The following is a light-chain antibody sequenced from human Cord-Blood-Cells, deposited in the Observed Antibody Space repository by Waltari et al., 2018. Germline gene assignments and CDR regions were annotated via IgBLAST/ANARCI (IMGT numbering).Light chain of an antibody. CDR3: QQSYSTPPYT. CDR1: QSISSY. J-gene: IGKJ2*01. Sequence: IQMTQSPSSLSASEGDRVTITCRASQSISSYLNWYQQKPGKAPKLLIYAASSLQSGVPSRFSGSGSGTDFTLTISSLQPEDFATYYCQQSYSTPPYTFGQGTKLEIK. CDR2: AAS. V-gene: IGKV1-39*01.